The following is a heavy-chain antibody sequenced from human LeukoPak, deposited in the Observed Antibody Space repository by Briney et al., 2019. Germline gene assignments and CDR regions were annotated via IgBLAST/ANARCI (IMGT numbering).Heavy chain of an antibody. CDR3: AKGGDFRTTATFVHD. D-gene: IGHD4-17*01. CDR2: ISVGGGST. V-gene: IGHV3-23*01. CDR1: GFTFSSYA. Sequence: PGGSLRLSCAASGFTFSSYAMNWVRQAPGKGLEWVSTISVGGGSTYYADSVKGRFTISRDNSKDTLYLQMNSLRAEDTAVYYCAKGGDFRTTATFVHDWGQGTLVTVSS. J-gene: IGHJ4*02.